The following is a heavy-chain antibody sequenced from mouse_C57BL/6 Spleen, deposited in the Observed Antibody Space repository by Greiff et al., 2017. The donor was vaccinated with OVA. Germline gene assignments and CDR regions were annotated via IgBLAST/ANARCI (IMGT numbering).Heavy chain of an antibody. CDR2: IDPSDSYT. D-gene: IGHD1-1*01. CDR1: GYTFTSYW. Sequence: QVQLQQPGAELVMPGASVKLSCKASGYTFTSYWMHWVKQRPGQGLEWIGEIDPSDSYTNYNQKFKGKSTLTVDKSSSTAYMQRSSLTSEDSAVYYCARWGYGSSYWYFDVWGTGTTVTVSS. CDR3: ARWGYGSSYWYFDV. V-gene: IGHV1-69*01. J-gene: IGHJ1*03.